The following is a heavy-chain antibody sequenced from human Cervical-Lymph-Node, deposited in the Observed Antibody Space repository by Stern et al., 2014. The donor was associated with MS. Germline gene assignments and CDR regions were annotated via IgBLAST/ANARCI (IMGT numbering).Heavy chain of an antibody. CDR2: IMPLLGTA. Sequence: QMQLEQSGAEVKRPESSVKVSCKTSGGSLSTLDISWVRQAPGQGLEWVGEIMPLLGTAHYAQKFKGRLTITADDSTSTVYMELSSLKSEDTAIYFCARHQAGIAANWGQGTLVTVTS. CDR3: ARHQAGIAAN. V-gene: IGHV1-69*19. J-gene: IGHJ4*02. D-gene: IGHD6-13*01. CDR1: GGSLSTLD.